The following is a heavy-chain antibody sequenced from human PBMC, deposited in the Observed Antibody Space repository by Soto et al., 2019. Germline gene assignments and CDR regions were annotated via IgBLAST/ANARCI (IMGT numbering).Heavy chain of an antibody. CDR3: AGGRIVVAGSSAYYGMDV. V-gene: IGHV1-2*02. J-gene: IGHJ6*02. CDR2: ISPKSGGT. CDR1: GYTFIDYY. D-gene: IGHD6-19*01. Sequence: QVQLVQSGAEVKKPGASVKVSCEASGYTFIDYYMHWVRQAPGQGFEWMGRISPKSGGTNYAQKFQGRVTMTWDTSLNTAYMQLSSLMSEDTAVYFCAGGRIVVAGSSAYYGMDVWGQGTAVTVSS.